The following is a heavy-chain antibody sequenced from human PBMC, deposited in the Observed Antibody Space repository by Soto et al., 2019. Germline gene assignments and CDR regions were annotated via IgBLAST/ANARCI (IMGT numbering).Heavy chain of an antibody. CDR1: GGSISSSSYY. V-gene: IGHV4-39*01. J-gene: IGHJ6*02. CDR3: ARGYGGTLYYYYGMDV. CDR2: IYYSGST. D-gene: IGHD4-17*01. Sequence: SETLSLTCTVSGGSISSSSYYWDWIRQPPGKGLEWIGSIYYSGSTYYNPSLKSRVTISVDTSKNQFSLKLSSVTAADTAVYYCARGYGGTLYYYYGMDVWGQGTTVTVSS.